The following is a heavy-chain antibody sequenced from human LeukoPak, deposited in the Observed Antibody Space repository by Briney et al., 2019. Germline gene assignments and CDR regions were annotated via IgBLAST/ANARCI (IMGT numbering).Heavy chain of an antibody. D-gene: IGHD1-26*01. CDR1: GYSISSGYY. CDR2: IYYTGST. V-gene: IGHV4-38-2*02. J-gene: IGHJ4*02. CDR3: ARVRSGSYSATDY. Sequence: SETLSLTCTVSGYSISSGYYWGWIRQPPGRGLEWIGSIYYTGSTYYTPPLKSRVTISVDTSKNQFSLNLNSVTAADTAVYYCARVRSGSYSATDYWGQGTLVTVSS.